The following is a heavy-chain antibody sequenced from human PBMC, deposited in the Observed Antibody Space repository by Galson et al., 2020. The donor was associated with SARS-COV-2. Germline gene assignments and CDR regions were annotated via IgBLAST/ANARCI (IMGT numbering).Heavy chain of an antibody. CDR1: GGSISPPY. Sequence: SETLSLTCSVSGGSISPPYCQWIRQPPGKGLEWIGYIHYSGRTSINPSLKSRVSISVDTSKNHFSLKLGSVTAADTAVYYCARDSPAELGGSMDVWGQGATVTVSS. J-gene: IGHJ6*02. D-gene: IGHD1-26*01. CDR2: IHYSGRT. CDR3: ARDSPAELGGSMDV. V-gene: IGHV4-59*11.